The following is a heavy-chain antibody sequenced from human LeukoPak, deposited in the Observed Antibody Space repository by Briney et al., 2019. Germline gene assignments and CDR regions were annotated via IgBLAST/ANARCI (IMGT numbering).Heavy chain of an antibody. CDR3: ARGTKLTRPMVRGVNRLYYFDY. V-gene: IGHV4-34*01. Sequence: SETLSLTCAVYGGSFSGYYWSWIRQPPGKGLEWIGEINHSGSTNYNPSLKGRVTISVDTSKNQFSLKLSSVTAADTAVYYCARGTKLTRPMVRGVNRLYYFDYWGQGTLVTVSS. CDR1: GGSFSGYY. CDR2: INHSGST. D-gene: IGHD3-10*01. J-gene: IGHJ4*02.